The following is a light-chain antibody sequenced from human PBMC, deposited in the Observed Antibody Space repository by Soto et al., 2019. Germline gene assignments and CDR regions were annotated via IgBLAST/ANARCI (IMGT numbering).Light chain of an antibody. CDR2: GAS. CDR3: HQRSNWPPWT. Sequence: EIVLTQSPGTLSFSPGERVTLSCRASQSVSRNYLAWYQQKPGRGPRLLIYGASNRATGIPARFSGSGSGTDFTLTISSLEPEDFAVYYCHQRSNWPPWTFGQGTKVDIK. CDR1: QSVSRNY. V-gene: IGKV3-11*01. J-gene: IGKJ1*01.